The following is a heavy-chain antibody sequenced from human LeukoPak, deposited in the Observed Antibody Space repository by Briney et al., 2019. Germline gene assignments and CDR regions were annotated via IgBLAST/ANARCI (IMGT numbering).Heavy chain of an antibody. CDR2: IYYSGST. CDR3: ARQRGDGYNSYDAFDI. CDR1: GGSISSSSYY. V-gene: IGHV4-39*01. J-gene: IGHJ3*02. Sequence: SETLSLTCTVSGGSISSSSYYWGWIRQPPGKGLEWIGSIYYSGSTYYNPSLKSRVTISVDTSKNQFSLKLSSVTAADTAVYYCARQRGDGYNSYDAFDIWGQGTKVTVSS. D-gene: IGHD5-24*01.